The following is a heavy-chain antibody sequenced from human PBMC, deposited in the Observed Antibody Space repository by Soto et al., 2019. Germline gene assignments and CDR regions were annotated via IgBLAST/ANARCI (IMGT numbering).Heavy chain of an antibody. V-gene: IGHV1-2*02. D-gene: IGHD1-7*01. CDR1: GYSFTVYY. Sequence: ASVKVSCKASGYSFTVYYMHWVRQAPGQGLEWMGWINPKSGGTMYPQKFQGRVTLTWDTSISTAYMALTRLRSDDTAVYYCARGPELLTGTAYTCFAPWGQGTLVTVSS. CDR2: INPKSGGT. J-gene: IGHJ5*02. CDR3: ARGPELLTGTAYTCFAP.